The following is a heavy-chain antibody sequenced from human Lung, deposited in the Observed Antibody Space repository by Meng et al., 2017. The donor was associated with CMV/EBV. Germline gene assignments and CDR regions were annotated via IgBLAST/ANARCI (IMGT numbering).Heavy chain of an antibody. CDR1: CSPFTSYG. D-gene: IGHD2-2*02. Sequence: ASVXVSXPSSCSPFTSYGISWVRQAPGQGLEWMGWISAYNGNTNYAQKLQGRVTMTTDTSTSTAYMELRSLRSDDTAVYYCAREGYCSSTSCYTSRYYYYYGMDVWXQGTTVTVSS. V-gene: IGHV1-18*01. CDR2: ISAYNGNT. J-gene: IGHJ6*02. CDR3: AREGYCSSTSCYTSRYYYYYGMDV.